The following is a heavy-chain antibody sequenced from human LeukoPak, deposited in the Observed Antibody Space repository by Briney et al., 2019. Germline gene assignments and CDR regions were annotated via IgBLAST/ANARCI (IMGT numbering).Heavy chain of an antibody. J-gene: IGHJ1*01. CDR3: AKDPYSSGWYQYFQH. CDR1: GFTFDDYA. D-gene: IGHD6-19*01. Sequence: PGGSLRLSCAASGFTFDDYAMHWVRQAPGKGLEWVSGISWNSGSIGYADSVKGRFTISRDNAKNSLYLQMNSLRAEDTALYYCAKDPYSSGWYQYFQHWGQGTLVTVSS. CDR2: ISWNSGSI. V-gene: IGHV3-9*01.